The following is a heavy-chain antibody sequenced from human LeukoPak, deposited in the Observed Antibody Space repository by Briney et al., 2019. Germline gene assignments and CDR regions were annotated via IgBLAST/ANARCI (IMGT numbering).Heavy chain of an antibody. CDR3: ARGPWELDF. V-gene: IGHV4-4*08. D-gene: IGHD1-26*01. J-gene: IGHJ4*02. Sequence: SETLSLTCTVSGSISSYYWSWIRQPPGKGLEWIGYINNRGSTYYNPSLESRVTLSEDTSKIQLSLRLNSVTAADTAVYFCARGPWELDFWGQGILVTVSS. CDR2: INNRGST. CDR1: GSISSYY.